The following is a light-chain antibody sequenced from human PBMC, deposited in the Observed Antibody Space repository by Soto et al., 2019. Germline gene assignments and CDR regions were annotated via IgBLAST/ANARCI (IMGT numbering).Light chain of an antibody. CDR3: QQYGSSPRT. CDR2: DAS. J-gene: IGKJ1*01. CDR1: QSLSSSQ. V-gene: IGKV3-20*01. Sequence: EIVLTQSPGTLSLSPGERANLSCRASQSLSSSQLAWYQQKPGQAPRLLIHDASSRATGISDRFTGSGSGTDFTLTITTLEPEDFAVYYCQQYGSSPRTFGLGTKVEI.